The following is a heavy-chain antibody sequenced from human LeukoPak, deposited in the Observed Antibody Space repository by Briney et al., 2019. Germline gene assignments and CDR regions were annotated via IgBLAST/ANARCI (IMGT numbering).Heavy chain of an antibody. Sequence: PGRSLRLSCAASGFTFDDYAMHWVRQAPGKGLEWVSGISWNSGSIGYADSVKGRFTISRDNSKNTLYLQMNSLRAEDTAVYYCAKDPYCGGDCYHRYFQHWGQGTLVTVSS. CDR2: ISWNSGSI. V-gene: IGHV3-9*01. J-gene: IGHJ1*01. CDR3: AKDPYCGGDCYHRYFQH. D-gene: IGHD2-21*02. CDR1: GFTFDDYA.